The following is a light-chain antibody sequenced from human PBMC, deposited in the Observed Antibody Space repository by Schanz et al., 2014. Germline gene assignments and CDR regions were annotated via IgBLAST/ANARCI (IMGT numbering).Light chain of an antibody. J-gene: IGKJ2*01. Sequence: EIVLTQSPGTLSLSPGERATLSCRASQTINNNFLAWHQQKPGQAPRLLIYGTSIRATGIPDRFSGSGSGTDFTLTISSLQAEDVAIYFCQQYYSTPPYTFGQGTRVEI. CDR3: QQYYSTPPYT. V-gene: IGKV3-20*01. CDR1: QTINNNF. CDR2: GTS.